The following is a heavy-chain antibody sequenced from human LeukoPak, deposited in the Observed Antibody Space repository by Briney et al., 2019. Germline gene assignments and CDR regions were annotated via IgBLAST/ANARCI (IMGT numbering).Heavy chain of an antibody. CDR1: GGSISSSSCY. V-gene: IGHV4-39*01. CDR2: IYYSGST. CDR3: ARTSRFLEWLFKPGDYYYMDV. D-gene: IGHD3-3*01. Sequence: PSETLSLTCTVSGGSISSSSCYWGWIRQPPGKGLEWIGSIYYSGSTYYNPSLKSRVTISVDTSKNQFSLKLSSVTAADTAVYYCARTSRFLEWLFKPGDYYYMDVWGKGTTVTVSS. J-gene: IGHJ6*03.